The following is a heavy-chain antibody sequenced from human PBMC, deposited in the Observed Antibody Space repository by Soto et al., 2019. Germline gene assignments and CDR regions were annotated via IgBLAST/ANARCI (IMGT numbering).Heavy chain of an antibody. J-gene: IGHJ3*02. D-gene: IGHD2-2*03. CDR2: IWYDGSNK. Sequence: PGGSLRLSCAASGFTFSSYGMHWVRQAPGKGLEWVAVIWYDGSNKYYADSVKGRFTISRDNSKNTLYLQMNSLRAEDTAVYYCARDGGVEIVVVPAASDAFDSWGQGTRVTVAS. CDR3: ARDGGVEIVVVPAASDAFDS. CDR1: GFTFSSYG. V-gene: IGHV3-33*01.